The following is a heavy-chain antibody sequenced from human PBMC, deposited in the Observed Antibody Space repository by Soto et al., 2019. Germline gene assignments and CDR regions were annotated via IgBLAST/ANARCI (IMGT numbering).Heavy chain of an antibody. V-gene: IGHV3-30*18. CDR3: AKDQDSVATIRHYYYYGMDV. Sequence: QVPLVESGGGVVQPGRSLRLSCAASGFTFSSYGMHWVRQAPGKGLEWVAVISYDGSNKYYADSVKGRFTISRDNSKNTLYLQMNSLRAEDTAVYYCAKDQDSVATIRHYYYYGMDVWGQGTTVTVSS. CDR2: ISYDGSNK. J-gene: IGHJ6*02. CDR1: GFTFSSYG. D-gene: IGHD5-12*01.